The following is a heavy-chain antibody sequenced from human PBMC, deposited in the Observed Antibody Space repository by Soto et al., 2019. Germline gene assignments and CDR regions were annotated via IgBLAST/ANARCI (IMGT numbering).Heavy chain of an antibody. J-gene: IGHJ4*02. Sequence: GSLSLSCAASGFTFSSYAMSWVRQAPGKGLEWVSAISGSGGSTYYADSVKGRFTISRDNSKNTLYLQMNSLRAEDTAVYYCAKDREPVVPAATFDYWGQGTLVTVSS. CDR3: AKDREPVVPAATFDY. D-gene: IGHD2-2*01. V-gene: IGHV3-23*01. CDR2: ISGSGGST. CDR1: GFTFSSYA.